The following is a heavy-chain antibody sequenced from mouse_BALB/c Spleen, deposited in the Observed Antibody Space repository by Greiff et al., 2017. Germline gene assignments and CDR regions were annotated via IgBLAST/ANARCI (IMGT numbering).Heavy chain of an antibody. D-gene: IGHD1-1*01. CDR3: AYYGSEAWFAY. V-gene: IGHV14-1*02. J-gene: IGHJ3*01. Sequence: EVMLVESGAELVRPGALVKLSCKASGFNIKDYYMHWVKQRPEQGLEWIGWIDPENGNTIYDPKFQGKASITADTSSNTAYLQLSSLTSEDTAVYYCAYYGSEAWFAYWGQGTLVTVSA. CDR1: GFNIKDYY. CDR2: IDPENGNT.